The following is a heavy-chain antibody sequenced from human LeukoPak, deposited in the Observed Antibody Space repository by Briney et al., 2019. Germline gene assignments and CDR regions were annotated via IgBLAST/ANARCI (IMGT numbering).Heavy chain of an antibody. J-gene: IGHJ4*02. Sequence: SETLSLTRTVSVGSISKYYWSGIGPPPAKGVAWIGYIYYSGSTNYNASLKSRVTISVDTSKNQFSLKLSSVTAADTAVYYCARETPGSNYFDYWGQGTLVTVSS. D-gene: IGHD1-14*01. V-gene: IGHV4-59*01. CDR2: IYYSGST. CDR1: VGSISKYY. CDR3: ARETPGSNYFDY.